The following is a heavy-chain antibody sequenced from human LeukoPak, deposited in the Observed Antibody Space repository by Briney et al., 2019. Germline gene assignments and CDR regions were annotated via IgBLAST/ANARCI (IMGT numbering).Heavy chain of an antibody. CDR3: ASSGTASRGAMDV. J-gene: IGHJ6*02. Sequence: GGSLRLSCAASGLTGSSNFMTWVRQAPGKGLEWVSAIYSGGSTFYSASVRGRFNISRDNSKKTMFLQLSSLRVDDAAVYYCASSGTASRGAMDVWGQGTTVTVSS. D-gene: IGHD1-1*01. CDR1: GLTGSSNF. CDR2: IYSGGST. V-gene: IGHV3-66*01.